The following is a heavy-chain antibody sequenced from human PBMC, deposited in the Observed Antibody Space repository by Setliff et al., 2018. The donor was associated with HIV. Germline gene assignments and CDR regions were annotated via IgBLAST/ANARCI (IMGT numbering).Heavy chain of an antibody. D-gene: IGHD6-19*01. J-gene: IGHJ1*01. V-gene: IGHV1-24*01. CDR3: STSPRGLGVAATGRRYLHH. CDR1: GYTLTELS. CDR2: FDPEDGET. Sequence: ASVKVSCKVSGYTLTELSRHWVRQAPGKGLEWMGGFDPEDGETIYAQKFQGRVTMTEDTSTDTAYMELRSLRSEDTAVYYCSTSPRGLGVAATGRRYLHHWGQGTLVTVSS.